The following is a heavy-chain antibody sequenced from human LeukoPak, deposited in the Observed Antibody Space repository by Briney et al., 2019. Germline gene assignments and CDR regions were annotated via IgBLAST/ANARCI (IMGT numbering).Heavy chain of an antibody. CDR3: AKGTTMIVVVITSYYYYGMDV. V-gene: IGHV3-23*01. J-gene: IGHJ6*02. Sequence: GGSLRLSCAASGFTFSSYAMSWVRQAPGKGLDWVSAISGSGGSTYYADSVKARFTISRDNSKNTLYLQMNSLRAEDTAVYYCAKGTTMIVVVITSYYYYGMDVWGQGTTVTVSS. CDR1: GFTFSSYA. D-gene: IGHD3-22*01. CDR2: ISGSGGST.